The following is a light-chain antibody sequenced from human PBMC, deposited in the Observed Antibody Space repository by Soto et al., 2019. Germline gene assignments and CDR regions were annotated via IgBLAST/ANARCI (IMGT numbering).Light chain of an antibody. Sequence: QSVLTQPASVSGSPGQSIAISCTGTSSDVGAYNFVSWYQQRPDKAPKLILYDVSNRPSGVSNRFSGCKSGNTASLTISGLQAEDEADYYCSSYTTISTYVFGTGTKVTVL. CDR2: DVS. J-gene: IGLJ1*01. CDR1: SSDVGAYNF. V-gene: IGLV2-14*01. CDR3: SSYTTISTYV.